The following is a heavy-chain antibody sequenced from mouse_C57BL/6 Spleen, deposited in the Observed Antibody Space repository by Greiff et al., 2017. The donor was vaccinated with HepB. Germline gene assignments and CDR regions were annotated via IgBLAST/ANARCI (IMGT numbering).Heavy chain of an antibody. CDR3: AREGDYYGRCAY. CDR2: INPGSGGT. V-gene: IGHV1-54*01. CDR1: GYAFTNYL. J-gene: IGHJ3*01. Sequence: VQLVESGAELVRPGTSVKVSCKASGYAFTNYLIEWVKQRPGQGLEWIGVINPGSGGTNYNEKFKGKATLTADKSSSTAYMQRSSLTSEDSAVYVCAREGDYYGRCAYWGQGTLVTVSA. D-gene: IGHD1-1*01.